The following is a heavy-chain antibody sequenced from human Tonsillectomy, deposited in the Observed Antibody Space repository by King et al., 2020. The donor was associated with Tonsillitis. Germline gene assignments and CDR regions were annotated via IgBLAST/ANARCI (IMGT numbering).Heavy chain of an antibody. D-gene: IGHD6-19*01. CDR3: ARQVAGDWYFDL. J-gene: IGHJ2*01. CDR2: IYPGDSES. V-gene: IGHV5-51*03. CDR1: GYRFTSYW. Sequence: QLVQSGAEVKKPGESLKISCKGSGYRFTSYWIGWVRQMPGKGLDWMGIIYPGDSESRYRPTFQGQVTISADTSLSTAYLHWSSLKASDTAMYYCARQVAGDWYFDLWGRGTLVTVSS.